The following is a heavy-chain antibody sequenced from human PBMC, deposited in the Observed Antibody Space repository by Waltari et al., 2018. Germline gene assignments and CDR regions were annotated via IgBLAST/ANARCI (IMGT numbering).Heavy chain of an antibody. V-gene: IGHV1-46*01. CDR2: INPSGGST. Sequence: QVQLVQSGAEVKKPGASVKVSCKASGYTFTSYYMHWVRQAPGQGLEWMGIINPSGGSTSYAQKFQGMVTMTRDTATSTVYMELSSLRSEDTAVYYCARAQLERVNWFDPWGQGTLVTVSS. CDR1: GYTFTSYY. J-gene: IGHJ5*02. D-gene: IGHD1-1*01. CDR3: ARAQLERVNWFDP.